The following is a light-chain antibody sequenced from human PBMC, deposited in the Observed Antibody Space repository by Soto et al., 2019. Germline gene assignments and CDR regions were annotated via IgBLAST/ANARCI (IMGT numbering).Light chain of an antibody. CDR1: QSVSNC. V-gene: IGKV3-11*01. CDR2: DAS. Sequence: EIVLTQSPATLSLSPGEXXXXXXXXXQSVSNCLGWYQQKPGQAPRLLIYDASNRAPGIPARFSGSGSGTDFTLTISSLEPEDFAVYYCQQCSDWPPITFGQGTRLEIK. CDR3: QQCSDWPPIT. J-gene: IGKJ5*01.